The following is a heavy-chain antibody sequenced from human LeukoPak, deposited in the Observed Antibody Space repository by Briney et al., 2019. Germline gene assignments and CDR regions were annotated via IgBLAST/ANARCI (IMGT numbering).Heavy chain of an antibody. CDR2: IYYSGST. V-gene: IGHV4-30-4*01. D-gene: IGHD2-15*01. J-gene: IGHJ3*02. CDR1: GGSISSGDYY. CDR3: ARGDSGEDAFDI. Sequence: SETLSLTCTVSGGSISSGDYYWSWIRQPPGKGLEWIGYIYYSGSTYYNPSLKSRVTISVGTSKNQFSLKLSSVTAADTAVYYCARGDSGEDAFDIWGQGTMVTVSS.